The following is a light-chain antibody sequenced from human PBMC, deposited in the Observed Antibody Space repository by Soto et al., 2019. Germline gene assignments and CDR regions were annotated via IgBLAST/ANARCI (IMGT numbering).Light chain of an antibody. CDR2: GAF. CDR1: QSVSSSY. Sequence: EIVLTQSPGTLSLSPGERATLSCRASQSVSSSYLAWYQQKPGQAPRLLIYGAFSRATGIPDRFSVGGSGTDFTLTISRLEPGDFAVYYCQQYGSSPRTFGQGTKLQIK. V-gene: IGKV3-20*01. J-gene: IGKJ2*01. CDR3: QQYGSSPRT.